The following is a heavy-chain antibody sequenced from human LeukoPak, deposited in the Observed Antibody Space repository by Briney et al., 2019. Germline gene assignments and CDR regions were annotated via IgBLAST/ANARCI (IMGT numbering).Heavy chain of an antibody. J-gene: IGHJ4*02. V-gene: IGHV3-23*01. CDR3: TKGSSTVTTVDH. D-gene: IGHD5-24*01. CDR1: GFTFSSFA. Sequence: GGSLRLSCAASGFTFSSFAISWVRQDPGKGLEWVSAIGGSGGSTYYADSVKGRFTISRDNSKNTLYLQMNSLRAEDTAVYYCTKGSSTVTTVDHWGQGTLVTVSS. CDR2: IGGSGGST.